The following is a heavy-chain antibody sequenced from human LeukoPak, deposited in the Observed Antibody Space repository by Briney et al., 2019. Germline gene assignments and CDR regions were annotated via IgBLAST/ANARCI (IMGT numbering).Heavy chain of an antibody. Sequence: GGSLRLSCAASGFTFSSYTMNWVRQAPGKGLEWVSSVSSTSRYIYYADSMKGRFTISRDNAKNSLYLQMNSLRAEDTAVYYCARVAVIYYYYMEVWGKGTTVTVSS. CDR1: GFTFSSYT. D-gene: IGHD2/OR15-2a*01. J-gene: IGHJ6*03. CDR3: ARVAVIYYYYMEV. V-gene: IGHV3-21*01. CDR2: VSSTSRYI.